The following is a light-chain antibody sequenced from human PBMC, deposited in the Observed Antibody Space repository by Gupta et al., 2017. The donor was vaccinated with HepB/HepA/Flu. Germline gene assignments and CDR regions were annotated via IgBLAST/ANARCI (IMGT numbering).Light chain of an antibody. CDR1: QSLLYSSNNKNY. CDR2: WAS. V-gene: IGKV4-1*01. J-gene: IGKJ3*01. Sequence: DIEMIQPPDSLAVSLGERATIHCKSSQSLLYSSNNKNYLAWYQQKPEQPPMLLIYWASTRESGVHERFRGSGSGTNITLTITSLLVENVAVYYCQQYYSEVTFGPGTRVDIK. CDR3: QQYYSEVT.